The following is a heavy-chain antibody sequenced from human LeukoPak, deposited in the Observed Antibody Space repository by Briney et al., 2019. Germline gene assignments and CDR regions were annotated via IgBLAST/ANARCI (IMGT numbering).Heavy chain of an antibody. Sequence: SETLSLTCTVSGGSISSYCWSCIRQPAGKGLEWIGRICTSGSTNCNPSLKSRVTMSVDTSKNQFSLKLSSVTAADTAVYYCAEGGQWLRVWGQGTLVTVSS. V-gene: IGHV4-4*07. CDR3: AEGGQWLRV. CDR1: GGSISSYC. CDR2: ICTSGST. J-gene: IGHJ4*02. D-gene: IGHD6-19*01.